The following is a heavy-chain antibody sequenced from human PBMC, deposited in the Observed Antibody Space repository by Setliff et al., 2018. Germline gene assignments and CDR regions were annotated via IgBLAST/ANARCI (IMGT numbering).Heavy chain of an antibody. J-gene: IGHJ4*02. Sequence: SVKVSCKTSGFGFTTFGFSWVRQAPGQGLEWMGGIIPIFGTTDYAHKFQGRVTMTEDTSTDTAYMELSSLRSEDTAMYYCAIIGPDSSGYYWIFDYWGQGTLVTVSS. CDR1: GFGFTTFG. D-gene: IGHD3-22*01. CDR3: AIIGPDSSGYYWIFDY. CDR2: IIPIFGTT. V-gene: IGHV1-69*06.